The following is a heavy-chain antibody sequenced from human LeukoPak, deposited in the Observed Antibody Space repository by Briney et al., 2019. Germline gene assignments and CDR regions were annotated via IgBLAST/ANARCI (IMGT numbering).Heavy chain of an antibody. Sequence: GGSLRLSCVASGFTFNNYAMTWVRQAPGKGLEWVSAISGSGYSTYYADSVKGRFTISRDNARNSLYLQMNNLRVEDTAVYYCARGYTNYGYVFDIWGQGTMVTVSS. J-gene: IGHJ3*02. V-gene: IGHV3-23*01. D-gene: IGHD4-11*01. CDR2: ISGSGYST. CDR3: ARGYTNYGYVFDI. CDR1: GFTFNNYA.